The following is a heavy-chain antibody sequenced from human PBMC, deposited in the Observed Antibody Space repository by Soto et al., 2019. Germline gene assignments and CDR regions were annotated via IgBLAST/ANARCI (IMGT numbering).Heavy chain of an antibody. V-gene: IGHV3-9*01. J-gene: IGHJ4*02. Sequence: GGSLRLSCAASGFTFDDYAMHWVRQAPGKGLEWVSGISWTSGGIGYADSVKGRFTISRDNAKNSLYLQMNSLRAEDTALYYCAKDRGCSWYAFDYWGQGTLVTVSS. D-gene: IGHD6-13*01. CDR2: ISWTSGGI. CDR3: AKDRGCSWYAFDY. CDR1: GFTFDDYA.